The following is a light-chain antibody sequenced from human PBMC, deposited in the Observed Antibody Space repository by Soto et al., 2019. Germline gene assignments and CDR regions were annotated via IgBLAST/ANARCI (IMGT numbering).Light chain of an antibody. V-gene: IGKV3D-15*01. J-gene: IGKJ4*01. CDR3: QQSNNWPLT. CDR1: QSVSSD. CDR2: GAS. Sequence: EIVLTQSPATLSVSPGERATLSCRASQSVSSDLAWFQQKPGQAPRLLIYGASTRATGIPARFSGSGSGTEVPLTISSLQSEDFAIYYCQQSNNWPLTFGGGTKVEVK.